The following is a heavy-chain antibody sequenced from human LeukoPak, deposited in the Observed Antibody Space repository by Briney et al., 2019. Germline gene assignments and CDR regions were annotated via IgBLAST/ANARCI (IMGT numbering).Heavy chain of an antibody. J-gene: IGHJ4*02. V-gene: IGHV1-2*02. Sequence: ASVKVSCKASGYTFTGSYLHWVRQAPGQGLERMGWINPNSGGTNYAQKFQGRVTMTRDTSISTAYMELSSLRSDDTAVYYCARGLWGTWNFDYWGQGTLVTVSS. CDR3: ARGLWGTWNFDY. CDR1: GYTFTGSY. D-gene: IGHD3-16*01. CDR2: INPNSGGT.